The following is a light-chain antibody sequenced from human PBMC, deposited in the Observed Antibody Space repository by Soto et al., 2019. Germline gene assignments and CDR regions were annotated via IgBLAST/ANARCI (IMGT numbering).Light chain of an antibody. V-gene: IGKV1-9*01. CDR1: QGLSSF. J-gene: IGKJ1*01. CDR2: AAS. CDR3: QQYNSYWT. Sequence: DIQLTQSPSFLSASVGDRVTITCRASQGLSSFLAWYQQKPGKAPKLLIYAASTLQSGVPSRFSGTESGTEFTLTISSLQPDDFATYYCQQYNSYWTFGQGTKVDIK.